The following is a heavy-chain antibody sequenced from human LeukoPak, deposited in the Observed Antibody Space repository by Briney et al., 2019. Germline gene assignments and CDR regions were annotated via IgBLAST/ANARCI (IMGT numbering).Heavy chain of an antibody. Sequence: ASVKVSCKASGYTFTNYVMHWVRRAPGQRLEWMGWINVGNGDTKYSQKFQGRVTIARDTSASTAYMELSSLRSEDTAVYYCARAANWGIRYYFDYWGQGTLVTVSS. J-gene: IGHJ4*02. CDR1: GYTFTNYV. CDR2: INVGNGDT. D-gene: IGHD7-27*01. CDR3: ARAANWGIRYYFDY. V-gene: IGHV1-3*01.